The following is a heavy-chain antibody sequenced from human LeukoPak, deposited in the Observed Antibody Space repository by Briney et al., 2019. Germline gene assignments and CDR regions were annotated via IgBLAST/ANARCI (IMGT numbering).Heavy chain of an antibody. CDR2: IYNTGST. V-gene: IGHV4-39*01. Sequence: PSETLSLTCTVSGDSISSSGYYWAWIRQPPGKGLKWIGSIYNTGSTYYNPSLKSRVTISVDTSKNQFSLKLTSVTAADTAVYYCAVYVVGAAAGHDAFDIWGQGTMVTVSS. J-gene: IGHJ3*02. CDR3: AVYVVGAAAGHDAFDI. CDR1: GDSISSSGYY. D-gene: IGHD2-15*01.